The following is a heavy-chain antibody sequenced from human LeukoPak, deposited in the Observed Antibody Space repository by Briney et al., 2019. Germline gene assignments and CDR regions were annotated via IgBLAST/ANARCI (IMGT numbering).Heavy chain of an antibody. CDR2: LNPITGAT. Sequence: ASVTVSCKASVYTFADHYIYWVRQAPGQGLEWMGWLNPITGATRYAQKFQGRLTLTRDTSISTAYMDLSRLKSDDTAVYYCARDHRRAYTGYGTPADWGQGTLVTVSS. J-gene: IGHJ4*02. D-gene: IGHD5-12*01. CDR1: VYTFADHY. CDR3: ARDHRRAYTGYGTPAD. V-gene: IGHV1-2*02.